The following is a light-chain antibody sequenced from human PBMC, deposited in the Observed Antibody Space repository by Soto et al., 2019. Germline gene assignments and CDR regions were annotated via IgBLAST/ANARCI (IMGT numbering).Light chain of an antibody. CDR1: QSVSSY. J-gene: IGKJ5*01. V-gene: IGKV3-11*01. CDR2: DAS. CDR3: QQRNNWPPIT. Sequence: EIVLTQSPVTLSLSPGERATLSCRASQSVSSYLAWYQQKPGQAPRLLIYDASNRVTGIPARFSGSGSGTDFTLTIDNLQPEDFAIYYCQQRNNWPPITFGQGTRLEIK.